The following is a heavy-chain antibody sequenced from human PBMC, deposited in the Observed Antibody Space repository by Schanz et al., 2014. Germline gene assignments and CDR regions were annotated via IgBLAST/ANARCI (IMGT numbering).Heavy chain of an antibody. Sequence: QVQLVESGGGVVQPGRSLRLSCAASGFTFSKYGMHWVRQAPGKGLEWVAVIWYDGSNKDYADSVKGRFTISRDDSKNTLYLQMNSLRAEDTALYFCAKGLTTIGANALWFDPWGHGTLVTVSS. D-gene: IGHD1-1*01. V-gene: IGHV3-33*06. J-gene: IGHJ5*02. CDR1: GFTFSKYG. CDR2: IWYDGSNK. CDR3: AKGLTTIGANALWFDP.